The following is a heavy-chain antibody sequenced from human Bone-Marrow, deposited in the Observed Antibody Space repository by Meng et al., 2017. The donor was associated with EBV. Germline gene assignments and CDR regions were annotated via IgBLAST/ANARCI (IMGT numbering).Heavy chain of an antibody. J-gene: IGHJ4*02. D-gene: IGHD3-22*01. V-gene: IGHV4-4*02. CDR1: GGSISSSNW. Sequence: QVQLQQWGAGLLKPSETLSLTCAVSGGSISSSNWWSWVRQPPGKGLEWIGEIYHSGSTNYNPSLKSRVTISVDKSKNQFSLKLSSVTAADTAVYYCARANYYDSSGYYLFHFDYWGQGTLVTVSS. CDR2: IYHSGST. CDR3: ARANYYDSSGYYLFHFDY.